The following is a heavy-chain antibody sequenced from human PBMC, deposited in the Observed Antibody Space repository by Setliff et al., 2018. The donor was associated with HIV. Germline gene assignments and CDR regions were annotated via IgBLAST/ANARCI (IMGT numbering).Heavy chain of an antibody. V-gene: IGHV4-4*02. CDR3: ARDLPIAAAGISHYYGMDV. CDR1: GGSISSSNW. CDR2: IYHSGST. D-gene: IGHD6-13*01. Sequence: PSETLSLTCAVSGGSISSSNWWSWVRQPPGKGLEWIGEIYHSGSTNYNPPLKSRVTISVDKSKNQFSLKLSSVTAADTAVYYCARDLPIAAAGISHYYGMDVWGQGTTVTV. J-gene: IGHJ6*02.